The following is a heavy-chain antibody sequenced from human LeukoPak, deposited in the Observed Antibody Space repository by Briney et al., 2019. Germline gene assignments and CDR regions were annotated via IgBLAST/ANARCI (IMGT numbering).Heavy chain of an antibody. J-gene: IGHJ4*02. D-gene: IGHD6-19*01. CDR2: INSDGSNT. CDR1: GFSFSSYW. V-gene: IGHV3-74*01. Sequence: GGSLRLSCAASGFSFSSYWMHWVRQVPGKGLVWVSRINSDGSNTNYADSVKGRFTISRDNAKNTLYLQMNSLRAEDTAVYYCARGMGIAVAGIGYWGQGTLVTVSS. CDR3: ARGMGIAVAGIGY.